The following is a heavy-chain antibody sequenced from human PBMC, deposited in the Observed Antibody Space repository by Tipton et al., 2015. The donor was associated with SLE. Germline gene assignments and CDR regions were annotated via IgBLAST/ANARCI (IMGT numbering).Heavy chain of an antibody. CDR2: IYYSGTT. J-gene: IGHJ6*03. V-gene: IGHV4-59*11. CDR1: GGSISSHY. CDR3: ARGANYYYYMDV. Sequence: TLSLTCTVSGGSISSHYWSWIRQPPGKGLEWIGSIYYSGTTYYNLSLKSRVTISVDTSKNQFSLKLSSVTAADTAVYYCARGANYYYYMDVWGKGTTVTVSS.